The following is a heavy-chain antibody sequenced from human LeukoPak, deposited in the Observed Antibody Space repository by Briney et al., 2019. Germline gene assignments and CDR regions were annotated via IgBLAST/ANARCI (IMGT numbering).Heavy chain of an antibody. CDR2: ISSSGSTI. CDR1: GFTFSDYC. D-gene: IGHD3-16*01. Sequence: PGGSLRLSCAASGFTFSDYCMNWVRQAPGKGLEWVSYISSSGSTIYYADSVKGRFTISRDNAKNSLYLQMNSLRAEDTAVYYCGIMITFGGVIEHWGQGTLVTVSS. CDR3: GIMITFGGVIEH. V-gene: IGHV3-11*04. J-gene: IGHJ5*02.